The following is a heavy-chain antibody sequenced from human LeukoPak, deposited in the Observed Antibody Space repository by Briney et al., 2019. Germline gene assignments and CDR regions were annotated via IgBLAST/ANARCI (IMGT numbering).Heavy chain of an antibody. CDR1: GYSFSAYY. V-gene: IGHV1-2*02. CDR2: INPNSGAT. D-gene: IGHD3-22*01. Sequence: ASVKVSCKAAGYSFSAYYIHWVRQAPGQGLEWMGWINPNSGATNYAQKFHDTVTMTRDTSTSTVYMELTRLRSDDTGVYYCAKDQNYFDSTDYYGIDCWGQGTRVTVSS. J-gene: IGHJ4*02. CDR3: AKDQNYFDSTDYYGIDC.